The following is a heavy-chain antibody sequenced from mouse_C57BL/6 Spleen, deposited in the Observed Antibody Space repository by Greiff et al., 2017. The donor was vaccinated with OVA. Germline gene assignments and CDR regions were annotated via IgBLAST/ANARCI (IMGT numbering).Heavy chain of an antibody. V-gene: IGHV1-15*01. CDR2: IDPETGGT. Sequence: VQLQESGAELVRPGASVTLSCKASGYTFTDYELHWVKQTPVHGLEWIGAIDPETGGTAYNQKFKGKAILTADKSSSTAYMELRSLTSEDSAVYYCTIANWDYFDYWGQGTTLTVSS. CDR3: TIANWDYFDY. CDR1: GYTFTDYE. J-gene: IGHJ2*01. D-gene: IGHD4-1*01.